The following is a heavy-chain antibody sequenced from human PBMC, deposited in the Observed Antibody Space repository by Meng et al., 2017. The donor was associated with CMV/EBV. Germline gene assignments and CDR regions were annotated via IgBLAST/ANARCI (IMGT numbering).Heavy chain of an antibody. CDR3: TTHYYGSGSGVY. Sequence: GESLKISCAASGFTFSNAWMSWVRQAPGKGLEWVGRIKSKTDGGTTDYAAPVKGRFTIPRDDSKNTLYLQMNSLKTEDTAVYYCTTHYYGSGSGVYWGQGTLVTVSS. D-gene: IGHD3-10*01. J-gene: IGHJ4*02. CDR1: GFTFSNAW. V-gene: IGHV3-15*01. CDR2: IKSKTDGGTT.